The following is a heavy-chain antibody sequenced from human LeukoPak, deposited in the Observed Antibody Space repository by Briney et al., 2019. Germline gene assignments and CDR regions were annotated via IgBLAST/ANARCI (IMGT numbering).Heavy chain of an antibody. V-gene: IGHV3-7*05. CDR2: IKQDGSEK. CDR3: ARALVGDGASAY. D-gene: IGHD4/OR15-4a*01. J-gene: IGHJ4*02. Sequence: GGSLRLSCAASGFTFSTYWMSWVRQAPGRGLELVANIKQDGSEKYYVDSAKGRFTISRDNAKNSLYLEMNSLRAEDTAVYYCARALVGDGASAYWGRGTLVTVS. CDR1: GFTFSTYW.